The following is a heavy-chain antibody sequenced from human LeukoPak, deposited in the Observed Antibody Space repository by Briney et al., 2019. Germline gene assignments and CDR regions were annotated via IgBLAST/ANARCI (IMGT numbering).Heavy chain of an antibody. CDR3: ARDTGGSQLQQWLVPSFRWSGWFDP. J-gene: IGHJ5*02. Sequence: PSETLSLTCTVSGGSISSSSYYWGWIRQPPGKGLEWIGSIYYSGSTYYNPSLKSRVTISVDTSKNQFSLKLSSVTAADTAVYHCARDTGGSQLQQWLVPSFRWSGWFDPWGQGTLVTVSS. CDR2: IYYSGST. D-gene: IGHD6-19*01. V-gene: IGHV4-39*07. CDR1: GGSISSSSYY.